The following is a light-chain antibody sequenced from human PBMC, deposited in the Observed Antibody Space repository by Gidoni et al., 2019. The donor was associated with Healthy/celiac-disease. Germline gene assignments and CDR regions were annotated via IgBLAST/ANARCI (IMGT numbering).Light chain of an antibody. J-gene: IGKJ3*01. CDR3: QQSYSTPLLS. CDR1: QSISSY. Sequence: IQLTQSPSSLSASVGDRVTITCRASQSISSYLNWYQQKPGKAPKLLIYAASSLQSGVPSRFSGSGSGTEFTLTISSMQPEDFATDYCQQSYSTPLLSFGPGTKVDIK. V-gene: IGKV1-39*01. CDR2: AAS.